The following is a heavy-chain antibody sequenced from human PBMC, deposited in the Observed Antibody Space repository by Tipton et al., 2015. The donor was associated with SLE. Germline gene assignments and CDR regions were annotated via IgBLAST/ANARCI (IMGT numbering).Heavy chain of an antibody. CDR3: ARDPSDTSGFYTYSFDL. Sequence: TLSLTCTVSGGSISSGEYYWSWIRQPPGKGLEWIGYIYNSENTYNNPSLKSRLTISVDTSRNQFSLKLSSVTAADTAVYYSARDPSDTSGFYTYSFDLWGQGTPVTVSS. CDR2: IYNSENT. CDR1: GGSISSGEYY. D-gene: IGHD3-22*01. V-gene: IGHV4-30-4*01. J-gene: IGHJ4*02.